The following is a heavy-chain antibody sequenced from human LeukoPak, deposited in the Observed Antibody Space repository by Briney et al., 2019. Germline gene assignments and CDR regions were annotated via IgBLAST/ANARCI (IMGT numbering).Heavy chain of an antibody. J-gene: IGHJ4*02. D-gene: IGHD6-13*01. Sequence: GGSLRLSCAASGFTFSSYWMSWVRQAPGKGLEWVANIKQDGSEKYYVDSVKGRFTISRDNAKNSLYLQMNSLRAEDTAVYYCARDSSSWYFSLSFWGQGTLVTVSS. CDR2: IKQDGSEK. CDR1: GFTFSSYW. V-gene: IGHV3-7*01. CDR3: ARDSSSWYFSLSF.